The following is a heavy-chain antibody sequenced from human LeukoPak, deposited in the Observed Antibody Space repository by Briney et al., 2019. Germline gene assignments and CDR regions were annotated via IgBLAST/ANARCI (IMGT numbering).Heavy chain of an antibody. Sequence: GGSLRLSCAASGFTFSSYSMNWVRQAPGKGLEWLSYILHNSATIYYANSVKGRFTISRDNAKNSLYLQMNSLRAEDTAVYYCARAYYYGSGSYPDSWGQGTLVTVSS. J-gene: IGHJ5*01. CDR1: GFTFSSYS. D-gene: IGHD3-10*01. V-gene: IGHV3-48*04. CDR3: ARAYYYGSGSYPDS. CDR2: ILHNSATI.